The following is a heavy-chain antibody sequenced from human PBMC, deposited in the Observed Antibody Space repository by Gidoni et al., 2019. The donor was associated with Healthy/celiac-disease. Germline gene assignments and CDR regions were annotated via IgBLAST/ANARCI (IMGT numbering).Heavy chain of an antibody. CDR3: TTYGTDTIFGVDTPDY. V-gene: IGHV3-15*01. D-gene: IGHD3-3*01. CDR2: IKSKTDGGTT. J-gene: IGHJ4*02. Sequence: EVQLVESGGGLVKPGGTLRLAWAASGCTLRNAGLSWVRLAPGKGLDWFGRIKSKTDGGTTDYAAPVKGIFTISRDDSKNTLYLQMNSLKTEDTAVYYCTTYGTDTIFGVDTPDYWGQGTLVTVSS. CDR1: GCTLRNAG.